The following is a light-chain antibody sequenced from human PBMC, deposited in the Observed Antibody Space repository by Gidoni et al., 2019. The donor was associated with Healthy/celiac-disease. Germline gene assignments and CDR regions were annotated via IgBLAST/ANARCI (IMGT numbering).Light chain of an antibody. V-gene: IGKV3-11*01. CDR1: QSVSSY. CDR2: DAS. CDR3: QQRSNWPALT. Sequence: EIVLTQSPATLSLSPGERATLSCRASQSVSSYLAWYQQKPGQAPRLLIYDASNRATGIPARFSGSGSGTDFTLPISSLVPEDFAVYYCQQRSNWPALTFGGGTKVEIK. J-gene: IGKJ4*01.